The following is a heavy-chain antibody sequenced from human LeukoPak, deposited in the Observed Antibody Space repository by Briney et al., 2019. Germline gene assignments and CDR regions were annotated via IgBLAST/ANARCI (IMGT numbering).Heavy chain of an antibody. Sequence: QAGGSLRLSCAASGFTFSHYGMTWVRQAPGKGVEWVSAISGSGGSTYYAGSVKGRFTISRDNSKNTLYLQMNSLRADDTAVYYCAKSHHVTAIDYWGQGTLVTVSS. CDR2: ISGSGGST. V-gene: IGHV3-23*01. D-gene: IGHD2-21*02. CDR3: AKSHHVTAIDY. CDR1: GFTFSHYG. J-gene: IGHJ4*02.